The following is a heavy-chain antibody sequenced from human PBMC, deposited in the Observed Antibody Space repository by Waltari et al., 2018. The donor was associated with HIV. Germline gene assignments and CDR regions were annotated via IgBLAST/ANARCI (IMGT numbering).Heavy chain of an antibody. J-gene: IGHJ5*02. CDR2: ITPILGVE. V-gene: IGHV1-69*02. D-gene: IGHD2-21*02. CDR1: GGPFSRYS. Sequence: QVQLVQSGAGAKKPGSSVKVACRASGGPFSRYSISWGRQVPGQGLEWMGRITPILGVEDYAQRFQDRGTMTADKSTRTVFMELTTLTAEDTAVYYCATYQSLCGGDCYSPPLDAWGQGSPVTVSS. CDR3: ATYQSLCGGDCYSPPLDA.